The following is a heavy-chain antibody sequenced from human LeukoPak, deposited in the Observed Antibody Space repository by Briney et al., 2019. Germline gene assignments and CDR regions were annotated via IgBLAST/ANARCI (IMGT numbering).Heavy chain of an antibody. Sequence: GGSLRLSCAASGFTFSSYWMSWVRQAPGKGLEWVANTDQVESEKYYVDSVKGRFAISRDNAKNSLYLQMNSLRVEDTAVYYCAKDWSYDSSGYYYDYWGQGTLVTVSS. D-gene: IGHD3-22*01. CDR3: AKDWSYDSSGYYYDY. V-gene: IGHV3-7*03. CDR2: TDQVESEK. J-gene: IGHJ4*02. CDR1: GFTFSSYW.